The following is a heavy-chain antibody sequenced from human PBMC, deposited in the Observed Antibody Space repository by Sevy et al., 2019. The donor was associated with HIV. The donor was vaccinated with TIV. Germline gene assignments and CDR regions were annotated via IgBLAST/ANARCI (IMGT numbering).Heavy chain of an antibody. D-gene: IGHD2-21*01. Sequence: GGSLRLSCAASGFTFNTYSLIWVRQTPGKGLEWLSFIGTAAGVTYYADSVKGRFTISRDNAKNSLYLQMNSLRDEDTAVYYCAMCPGHYSIDYWGQRTLVTVSS. CDR1: GFTFNTYS. J-gene: IGHJ4*02. CDR3: AMCPGHYSIDY. CDR2: IGTAAGVT. V-gene: IGHV3-48*02.